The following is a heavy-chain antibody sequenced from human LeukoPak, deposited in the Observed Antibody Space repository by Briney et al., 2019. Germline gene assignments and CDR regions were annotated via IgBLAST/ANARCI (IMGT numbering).Heavy chain of an antibody. CDR3: ARDLGVDFDY. CDR1: GDSVSSNSAA. J-gene: IGHJ4*02. CDR2: TYYRSKWYN. V-gene: IGHV6-1*01. Sequence: SQTLSLTCVISGDSVSSNSAAWNWIRQSPSRGLEWLGRTYYRSKWYNYYAVSVKRRITINPDTSKNQFSLQLNSVTPEDAAVYYCARDLGVDFDYWGQGTLVTVSS. D-gene: IGHD2-15*01.